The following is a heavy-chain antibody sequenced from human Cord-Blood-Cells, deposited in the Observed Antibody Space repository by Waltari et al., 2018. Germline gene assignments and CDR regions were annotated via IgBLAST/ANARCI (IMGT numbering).Heavy chain of an antibody. Sequence: QVQLQQWGAGLLKPSETLSPTCAVYGGSFSGYYWSWIRQPPGKGLEWIGEINHSGSTNYNPSLKSRVTISVDTSKNQFSLKLSSVTAADTAVYYCASPVGATSYYYGMDVWGQGTTVTVSS. CDR2: INHSGST. CDR3: ASPVGATSYYYGMDV. V-gene: IGHV4-34*01. CDR1: GGSFSGYY. J-gene: IGHJ6*02. D-gene: IGHD1-26*01.